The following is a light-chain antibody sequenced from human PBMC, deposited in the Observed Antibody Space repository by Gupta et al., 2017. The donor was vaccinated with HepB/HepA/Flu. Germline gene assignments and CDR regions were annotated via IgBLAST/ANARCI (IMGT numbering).Light chain of an antibody. CDR3: QQSDRAPLT. Sequence: DIEMTQSPATLSASPGDRATLSCRTRQSVGGYLAWYQQKPGQAPKLLIYDASTGATGIPSRFSGSVSGTDFTLTISSLQPEEFAGYSCQQSDRAPLTFGRGTKVENK. CDR1: QSVGGY. J-gene: IGKJ4*01. CDR2: DAS. V-gene: IGKV3-15*01.